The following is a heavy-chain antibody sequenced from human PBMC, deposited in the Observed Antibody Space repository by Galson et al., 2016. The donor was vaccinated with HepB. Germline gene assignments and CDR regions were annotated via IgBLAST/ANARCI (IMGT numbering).Heavy chain of an antibody. J-gene: IGHJ6*02. CDR3: ARKELYYYYYGMDV. CDR1: GFTFSSYA. Sequence: SLRLSCAASGFTFSSYAMHWVRQAPGKGLEWVADISYDGRNIYYGDSVKGRFTISRDKSKNTLYLQMNSLRAEDTAVYYCARKELYYYYYGMDVWGQGTTVTVSS. D-gene: IGHD1-7*01. V-gene: IGHV3-30-3*01. CDR2: ISYDGRNI.